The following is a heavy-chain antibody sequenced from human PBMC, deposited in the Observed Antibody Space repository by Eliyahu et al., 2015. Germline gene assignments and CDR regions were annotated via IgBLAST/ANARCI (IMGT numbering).Heavy chain of an antibody. CDR3: AKDYDILTGYYGSPFDY. CDR1: GFTFXXYA. Sequence: EVQLVESGGXLVQPGRSLRLSCAXXGFTFXXYAMHWVRQAPGKGLEWVSGISWNSGSIGYADSVKGRFTISRDNAKNSLYLQMNSLRAEDTALYYCAKDYDILTGYYGSPFDYWGQGTLVTVSS. D-gene: IGHD3-9*01. CDR2: ISWNSGSI. J-gene: IGHJ4*02. V-gene: IGHV3-9*01.